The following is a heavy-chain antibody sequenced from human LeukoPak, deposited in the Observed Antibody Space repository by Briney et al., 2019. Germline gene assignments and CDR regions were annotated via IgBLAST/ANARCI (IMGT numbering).Heavy chain of an antibody. CDR1: GGSISSSSYY. D-gene: IGHD5-24*01. CDR2: IYYSGST. J-gene: IGHJ4*02. CDR3: ARGRGRWLQRAQYYFDY. V-gene: IGHV4-39*07. Sequence: SETLSLTCTVSGGSISSSSYYWGWIRQPPGKGLEWIGSIYYSGSTNYNLSLKSRVTISVDTSKNQFSLKLSSVTAADTAVYYCARGRGRWLQRAQYYFDYWGQGTLVTVSS.